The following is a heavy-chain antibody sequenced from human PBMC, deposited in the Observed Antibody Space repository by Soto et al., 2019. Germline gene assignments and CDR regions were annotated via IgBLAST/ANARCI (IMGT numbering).Heavy chain of an antibody. V-gene: IGHV3-33*01. CDR3: ARDRVQMVDGLDV. CDR2: IWYDGINK. Sequence: QVQLVESGGGVVQPGRSLRLSCAASGFTFSNNGMHWVRQAPGKGLEWVAVIWYDGINKYYADSVKGRFIISRDNSKNTVYLQMNSLRAKDTAVYYCARDRVQMVDGLDVWGQGTTVTVSS. CDR1: GFTFSNNG. J-gene: IGHJ6*02. D-gene: IGHD2-15*01.